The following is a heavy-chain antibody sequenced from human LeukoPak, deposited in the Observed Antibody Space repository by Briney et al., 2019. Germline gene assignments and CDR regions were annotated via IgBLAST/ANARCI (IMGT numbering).Heavy chain of an antibody. CDR3: ATGIVGATPHFDY. Sequence: GGSLRLSCAASGFTFSTYEMNWVRQAPGKGLEWVSYLVGIGTTMSYADSVKGRFTTSRDNAKNSLYLQMNSLRAEDTAVYYCATGIVGATPHFDYWGKGTLVTVSS. CDR2: LVGIGTTM. J-gene: IGHJ4*02. CDR1: GFTFSTYE. D-gene: IGHD1-26*01. V-gene: IGHV3-48*03.